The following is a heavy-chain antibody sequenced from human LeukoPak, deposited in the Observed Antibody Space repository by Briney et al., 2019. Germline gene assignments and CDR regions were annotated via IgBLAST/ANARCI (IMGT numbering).Heavy chain of an antibody. Sequence: PSETLSLTCTVSGGSISSSSYYWGWIRQPPGKGREWIGSIYYSGSTYYNPSLKSRVTISVDTSKNQFSLKLSSVTAADTAVYYCARLEGIAAAGYWGQGTLVTVSS. D-gene: IGHD6-13*01. V-gene: IGHV4-39*01. CDR1: GGSISSSSYY. CDR2: IYYSGST. CDR3: ARLEGIAAAGY. J-gene: IGHJ4*02.